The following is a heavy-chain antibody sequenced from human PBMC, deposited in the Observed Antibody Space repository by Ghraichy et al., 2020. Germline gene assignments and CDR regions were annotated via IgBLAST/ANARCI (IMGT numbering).Heavy chain of an antibody. Sequence: LSLTCAASGFTFSNYGMHWVRQAPGKGLEWVAFIRYDESNKYYVDSVKGRFTISRDTSKNTLYLQMNSLRAEDTAVYYCAKDTYYYDSGGYHYFDYWGQGTLVTVSS. CDR3: AKDTYYYDSGGYHYFDY. CDR1: GFTFSNYG. J-gene: IGHJ4*02. D-gene: IGHD3-22*01. CDR2: IRYDESNK. V-gene: IGHV3-30*02.